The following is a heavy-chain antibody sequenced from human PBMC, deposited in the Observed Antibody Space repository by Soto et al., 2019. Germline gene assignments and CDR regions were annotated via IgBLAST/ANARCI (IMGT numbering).Heavy chain of an antibody. CDR3: ARVSGSCSSTSCSYYYYYYGMDF. CDR2: ISGYNGNT. Sequence: QVQLVQSGAEVKKPGASVKVSCKASGYTFINYGISWVRQAPGQGLEWMGWISGYNGNTNYAQNLQCRVTMTTDTSTSTGYLELRSLRSDDTAVYYCARVSGSCSSTSCSYYYYYYGMDFWGQGNTVTVSS. V-gene: IGHV1-18*04. J-gene: IGHJ6*02. CDR1: GYTFINYG. D-gene: IGHD2-2*01.